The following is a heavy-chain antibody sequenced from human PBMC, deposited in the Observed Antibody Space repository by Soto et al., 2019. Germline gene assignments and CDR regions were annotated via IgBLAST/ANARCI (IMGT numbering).Heavy chain of an antibody. J-gene: IGHJ4*02. Sequence: ELQLVESGGGLVKPGGSLRLSCAASGFTFSSYSMNWVRQAPGEGLEWVSSIISSTSYIYYADSVKGRFTISRDNAKNSLYLQMNCLRAEDTAVYYCARGKFDFDYWGQGILVTVSS. CDR2: IISSTSYI. D-gene: IGHD3-10*01. CDR1: GFTFSSYS. CDR3: ARGKFDFDY. V-gene: IGHV3-21*01.